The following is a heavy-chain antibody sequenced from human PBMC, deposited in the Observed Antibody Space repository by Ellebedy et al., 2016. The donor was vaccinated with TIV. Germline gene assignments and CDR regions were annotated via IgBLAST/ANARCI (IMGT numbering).Heavy chain of an antibody. CDR1: GGTFSSYA. D-gene: IGHD2-21*02. CDR3: ATDSSKSRLVMVTSAQAFDI. CDR2: FDPEDGET. J-gene: IGHJ3*02. V-gene: IGHV1-24*01. Sequence: ASVKVSCKASGGTFSSYAISWVRQAPGKGLEWMGGFDPEDGETKYAQKFQGRVTMTEDTSTDTAYMELSNLTAQDTAVYFCATDSSKSRLVMVTSAQAFDIWGQGTLVTVSS.